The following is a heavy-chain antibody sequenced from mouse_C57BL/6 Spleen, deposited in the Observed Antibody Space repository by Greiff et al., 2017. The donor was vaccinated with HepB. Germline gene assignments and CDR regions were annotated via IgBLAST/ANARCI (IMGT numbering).Heavy chain of an antibody. D-gene: IGHD1-1*01. CDR3: ARPTHYYGSSYVGFAY. Sequence: DVMLVESGGGLVKPGGSLKLSCAASGFTFSDYGMHWVRQAPEKGLEWVAYISSGSSTIYYADTVKGRFTISRANAKNTLFLQMTSLRSEDMAMSYCARPTHYYGSSYVGFAYWGQGTLVTVSA. J-gene: IGHJ3*01. V-gene: IGHV5-17*01. CDR2: ISSGSSTI. CDR1: GFTFSDYG.